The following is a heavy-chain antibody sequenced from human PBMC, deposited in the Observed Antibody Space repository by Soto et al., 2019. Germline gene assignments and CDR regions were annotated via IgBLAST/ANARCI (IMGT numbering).Heavy chain of an antibody. Sequence: SETLSLTCTVSGGSISSGDYYWSWIRQPPGKGLEWIGYIYYSGSTYYNPSLKSRVTISVDTSKNQFSLKLSSVTAADTAVYYCARDQGSSWPRAAYYYYGMDVWDQGTTVTVSS. J-gene: IGHJ6*02. CDR3: ARDQGSSWPRAAYYYYGMDV. CDR2: IYYSGST. D-gene: IGHD6-13*01. V-gene: IGHV4-30-4*01. CDR1: GGSISSGDYY.